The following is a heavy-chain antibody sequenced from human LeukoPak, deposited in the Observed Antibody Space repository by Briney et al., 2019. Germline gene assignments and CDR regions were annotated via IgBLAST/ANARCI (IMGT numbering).Heavy chain of an antibody. Sequence: KPSETLSLTCTVSGGSISSYYWSWIRQPPGKGLEWIGYIYYSGSTNYNPSLKSRVTISVDTSKNQFSLKLSSVTAADTAVYYCARVLLSYDFWSGYYTHDAFDTWGQGTMVTVSS. CDR1: GGSISSYY. J-gene: IGHJ3*02. V-gene: IGHV4-59*01. CDR2: IYYSGST. CDR3: ARVLLSYDFWSGYYTHDAFDT. D-gene: IGHD3-3*01.